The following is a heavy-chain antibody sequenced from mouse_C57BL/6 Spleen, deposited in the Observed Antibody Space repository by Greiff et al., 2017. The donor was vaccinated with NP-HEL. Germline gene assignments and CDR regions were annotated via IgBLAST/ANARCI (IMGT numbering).Heavy chain of an antibody. CDR3: ARCELRCDY. Sequence: EVKLMESGPDLVKPGASVKISCKASGYTFTDYYMNWVKQSHGKSLEWIGDINPNNGGTSYNQKFKGKATLTVDKSSSTAYMELRSLTSEDSAVYYCARCELRCDYWGQGTTLTVSS. CDR2: INPNNGGT. D-gene: IGHD1-1*01. J-gene: IGHJ2*01. CDR1: GYTFTDYY. V-gene: IGHV1-26*01.